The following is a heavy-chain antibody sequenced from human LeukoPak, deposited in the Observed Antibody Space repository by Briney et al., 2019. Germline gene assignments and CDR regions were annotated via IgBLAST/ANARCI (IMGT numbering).Heavy chain of an antibody. D-gene: IGHD1/OR15-1a*01. Sequence: PSETLSLTCTVSDGSISSSGYYWGWVRQAPEKGLEWVSYISRESDTIYYADSVKGRFTISRDNAKNSLYLQMDILREGDTGVYYCARRVPNNFGCDYWGQGTLVAVSS. CDR3: ARRVPNNFGCDY. V-gene: IGHV3-48*02. J-gene: IGHJ4*02. CDR2: ISRESDTI. CDR1: DGSISSSGYY.